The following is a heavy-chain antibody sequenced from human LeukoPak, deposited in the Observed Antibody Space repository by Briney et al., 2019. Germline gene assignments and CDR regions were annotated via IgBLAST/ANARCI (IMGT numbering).Heavy chain of an antibody. CDR2: INPNSGGT. J-gene: IGHJ3*02. CDR1: GYTFTGYY. CDR3: ATCVVVPAAISDAFDI. D-gene: IGHD2-2*01. Sequence: ASVKVSCKASGYTFTGYYMHWVRQAPGQGPEWLGWINPNSGGTNYAQKFQGRVTMTRDTSISTAYMELSRLRSDDTAVYYCATCVVVPAAISDAFDIWGQGTMVTVSS. V-gene: IGHV1-2*02.